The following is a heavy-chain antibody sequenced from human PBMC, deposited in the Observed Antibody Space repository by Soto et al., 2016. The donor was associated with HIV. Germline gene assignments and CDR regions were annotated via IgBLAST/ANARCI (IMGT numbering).Heavy chain of an antibody. CDR1: GFTFSNAW. V-gene: IGHV3-15*01. CDR2: IKSKTDGGTT. J-gene: IGHJ6*02. CDR3: TTDGVDTAMETGYYYGMDV. Sequence: EVQLVESGGGLVKPGGSLRLSCAASGFTFSNAWMSWVRQAPGKGLEWVGRIKSKTDGGTTDYAAPVKGRFTISRDDSKNTLYLQMNSLKTEDTAVYYCTTDGVDTAMETGYYYGMDVWGQGTTVTVSS. D-gene: IGHD5-18*01.